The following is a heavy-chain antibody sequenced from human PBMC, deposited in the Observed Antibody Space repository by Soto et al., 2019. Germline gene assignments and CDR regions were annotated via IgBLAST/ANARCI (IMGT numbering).Heavy chain of an antibody. V-gene: IGHV4-30-4*01. CDR2: IYYSGST. J-gene: IGHJ3*02. CDR1: GGSISSGDYY. Sequence: QVQLQESGPGLVKPSQTLSLTCTVSGGSISSGDYYWSWIRQPPGKGLEWIGYIYYSGSTYYNPSLQSRVTISVDTSKNQFSLKLSSVTAADTAVYYCARDEGPSRNAFDIWGQGTMVTVSS. CDR3: ARDEGPSRNAFDI.